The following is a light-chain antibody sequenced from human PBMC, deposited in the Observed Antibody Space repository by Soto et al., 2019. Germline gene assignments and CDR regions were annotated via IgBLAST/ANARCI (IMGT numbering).Light chain of an antibody. J-gene: IGKJ1*01. Sequence: EIVMTQSPGTLSVSPGERATLSCRASQSVSSNLAWYQQKPGQAPRLLIYGASTRATGIPARFSHSGSETEFTLTISSLQSEDFAVYYFQQFYNWPRTFGQGTKVEIK. CDR2: GAS. V-gene: IGKV3-15*01. CDR1: QSVSSN. CDR3: QQFYNWPRT.